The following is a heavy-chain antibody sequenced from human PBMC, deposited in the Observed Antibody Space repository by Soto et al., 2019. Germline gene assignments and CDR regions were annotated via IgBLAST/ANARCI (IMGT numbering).Heavy chain of an antibody. J-gene: IGHJ3*02. D-gene: IGHD2-15*01. CDR2: IYYSGST. CDR3: ARDQTTYCSGGSCYSRSRAFDI. CDR1: GGSISSGGYY. Sequence: QVQLQESGPGLVKPSQTLSLTCTVSGGSISSGGYYWSWIRQHPGKVLEWIGYIYYSGSTYYNPSLKSRVTISVDTSKNQFSLKLSSVTAADTAVYYCARDQTTYCSGGSCYSRSRAFDIWGQGTMVTVSS. V-gene: IGHV4-31*03.